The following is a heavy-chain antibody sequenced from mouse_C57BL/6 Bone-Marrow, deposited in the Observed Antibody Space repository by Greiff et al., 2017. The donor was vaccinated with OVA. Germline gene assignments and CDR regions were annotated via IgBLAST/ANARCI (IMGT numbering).Heavy chain of an antibody. D-gene: IGHD1-1*01. Sequence: VQLVESGAELARPGASVKLSCKASGYTFTSYGISWVKQRTGQGLEWIGEIYPRSGNTYYNEKFKGKATLTADKSSSTAYMELRSLTSEDSAVYFCARGDYYGSSLDYWGQGTTLTVSS. CDR1: GYTFTSYG. V-gene: IGHV1-81*01. J-gene: IGHJ2*01. CDR3: ARGDYYGSSLDY. CDR2: IYPRSGNT.